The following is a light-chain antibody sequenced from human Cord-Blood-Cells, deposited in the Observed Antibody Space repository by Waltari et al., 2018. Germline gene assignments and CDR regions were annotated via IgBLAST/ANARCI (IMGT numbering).Light chain of an antibody. J-gene: IGLJ3*02. CDR3: CSYAGSSTWV. CDR2: ECS. Sequence: HSALTQPAPVSGSPGQSITTSCTGPRTVVGSFNLVSWYQQHPGQAPKLMIYECSKRPSWVSNRFSGSKSGNTASLTISGLQAEDEADYYCCSYAGSSTWVFGGGTKLTVL. CDR1: RTVVGSFNL. V-gene: IGLV2-23*01.